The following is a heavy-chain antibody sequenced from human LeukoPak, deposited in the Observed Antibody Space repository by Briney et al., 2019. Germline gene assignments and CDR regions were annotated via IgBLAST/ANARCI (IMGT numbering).Heavy chain of an antibody. J-gene: IGHJ4*02. CDR3: AREGWQWLVRAFDY. CDR1: SGSFSGYF. CDR2: INHSGST. V-gene: IGHV4-34*01. Sequence: PSETLSLTCAVYSGSFSGYFWSWIRQPPGKGLEWIGEINHSGSTNYNPSLKSRVTISVDTSKNQFSLKLSSVTAADTAVYYCAREGWQWLVRAFDYWGQGTLVTVSS. D-gene: IGHD6-19*01.